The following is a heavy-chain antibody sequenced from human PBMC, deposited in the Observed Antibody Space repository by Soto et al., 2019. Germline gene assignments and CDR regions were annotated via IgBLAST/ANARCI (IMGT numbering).Heavy chain of an antibody. CDR3: ALERQLNSPSDAFDI. CDR2: INPNSGVT. V-gene: IGHV1-2*02. Sequence: ASVKVSCKASAFSVYYLHWVRQAPGQGLEWMGRINPNSGVTTYAQRFQGRVTMTSDTSITTSFLDLSNVDFDDTAVYYCALERQLNSPSDAFDICGQRTMVTVSS. D-gene: IGHD6-13*01. J-gene: IGHJ3*02. CDR1: AFSVYY.